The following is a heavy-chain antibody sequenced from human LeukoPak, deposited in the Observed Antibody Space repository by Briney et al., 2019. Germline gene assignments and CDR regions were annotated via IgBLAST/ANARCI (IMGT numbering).Heavy chain of an antibody. V-gene: IGHV4-30-4*08. Sequence: SETLSLTCTVSGGSISSGDYYWGWIRQPPGKGLEWIGYIYYSGSTYYNPSLKSRVTISVDTSKNQLSLKLSSVTAADTAVYYCAYSGIAAAGSFDYWGQGTLVTVSS. J-gene: IGHJ4*02. CDR2: IYYSGST. CDR1: GGSISSGDYY. D-gene: IGHD6-13*01. CDR3: AYSGIAAAGSFDY.